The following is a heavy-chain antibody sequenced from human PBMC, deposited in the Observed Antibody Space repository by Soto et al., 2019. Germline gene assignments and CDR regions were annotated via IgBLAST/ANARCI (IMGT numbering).Heavy chain of an antibody. CDR3: AREAAAERNYYGRDV. CDR2: ISGYHGNT. Sequence: QVQLVQSGPEVRKPGASVKVSCKASGYIFSRYGISWVRQAPGQGLEWMAWISGYHGNTKFGERGKGRVTVTTDASTSTAYMELRSLRSDDTAVYDCAREAAAERNYYGRDVWGQGTTVIVSS. J-gene: IGHJ6*02. D-gene: IGHD6-13*01. CDR1: GYIFSRYG. V-gene: IGHV1-18*04.